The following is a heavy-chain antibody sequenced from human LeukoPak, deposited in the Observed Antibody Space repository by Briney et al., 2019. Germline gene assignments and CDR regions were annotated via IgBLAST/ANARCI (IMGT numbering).Heavy chain of an antibody. V-gene: IGHV3-23*01. CDR3: ARDNDYGGNPGSDY. CDR1: GFTFSSYA. D-gene: IGHD4-23*01. CDR2: ISGSGGST. J-gene: IGHJ4*02. Sequence: AGGSLRLSCAASGFTFSSYAMSWVRQAPGKGLEWVSAISGSGGSTYYADSVKGRFTISRDNSKNTLYLQMNSLRAEDTAVYYCARDNDYGGNPGSDYWGQGTLVTVSS.